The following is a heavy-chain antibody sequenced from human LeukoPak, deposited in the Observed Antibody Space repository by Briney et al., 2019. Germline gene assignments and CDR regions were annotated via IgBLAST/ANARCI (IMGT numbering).Heavy chain of an antibody. V-gene: IGHV3-7*01. J-gene: IGHJ5*02. CDR3: ARIQGTNWFDP. CDR2: IKQDGSEK. CDR1: GFTFSSYW. Sequence: PGGSLRLSCAASGFTFSSYWMSWVRQAPGKGLEWVANIKQDGSEKYYVDSVKGRFTISRDNAKNLLYLQMNSLRAEDTAVYYCARIQGTNWFDPWGQGTLVTVSS.